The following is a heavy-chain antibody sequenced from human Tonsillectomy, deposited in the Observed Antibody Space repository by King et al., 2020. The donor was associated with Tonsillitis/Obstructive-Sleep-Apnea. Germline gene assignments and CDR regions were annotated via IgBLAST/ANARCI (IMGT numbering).Heavy chain of an antibody. V-gene: IGHV3-21*01. CDR3: ARDSRGAFWSGYYDFDY. Sequence: VQLVESGGGLVKPGGSLRLSCAASGFTFSSYSMNWVRQAPGKGLEWVSSISSSSSYIYYADSVKGRFTISRDNAKNSLYLQMNSRRAEDTAVYYCARDSRGAFWSGYYDFDYWGQGTLVTVSS. CDR1: GFTFSSYS. J-gene: IGHJ4*02. CDR2: ISSSSSYI. D-gene: IGHD3-3*01.